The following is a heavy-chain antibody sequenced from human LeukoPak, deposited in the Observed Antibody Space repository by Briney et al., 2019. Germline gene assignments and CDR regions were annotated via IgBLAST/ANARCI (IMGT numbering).Heavy chain of an antibody. CDR2: INPNSGGT. CDR3: ARGPFMVRGVITFDY. CDR1: GYTFTGYY. V-gene: IGHV1-2*06. J-gene: IGHJ4*02. Sequence: ASVKVSCKASGYTFTGYYMHWVRQAPEQGLEWMGRINPNSGGTNYAQKFQGRVTMTTDTSISTAYMELSRLRSDDTAVYYCARGPFMVRGVITFDYWGQGTLVTVSS. D-gene: IGHD3-10*01.